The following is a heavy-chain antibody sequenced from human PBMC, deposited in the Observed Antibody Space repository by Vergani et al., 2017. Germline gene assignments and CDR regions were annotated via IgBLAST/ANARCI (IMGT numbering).Heavy chain of an antibody. D-gene: IGHD1-1*01. V-gene: IGHV5-51*01. CDR2: IYPADSDT. CDR1: EYSFGNYW. J-gene: IGHJ4*02. CDR3: ARHTTYTDS. Sequence: EVELVQSGPEMRKPGASLKISCKGSEYSFGNYWIGWVRQMPGKGLEWMGIIYPADSDTRYSPSFQGQVTISADKSISTAFLQWDSLKASDTALYYCARHTTYTDSWDQGTLVTVSS.